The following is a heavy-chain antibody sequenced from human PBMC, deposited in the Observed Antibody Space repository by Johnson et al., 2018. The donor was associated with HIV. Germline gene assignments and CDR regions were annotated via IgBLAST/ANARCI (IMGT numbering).Heavy chain of an antibody. CDR2: ISYDGNNK. J-gene: IGHJ3*02. CDR1: GFSFTKYA. CDR3: ARPHIVVVTAGYAVDI. V-gene: IGHV3-30-3*01. Sequence: QMQLVESGGGVVQPGRSLRLSCAASGFSFTKYAMHWVRQAPGKGLEWVAIISYDGNNKYYADSVKGRFTISRDNSKNTLYLQMNSLRSEDTAVYYCARPHIVVVTAGYAVDIWGQGTMVTVSS. D-gene: IGHD2-21*02.